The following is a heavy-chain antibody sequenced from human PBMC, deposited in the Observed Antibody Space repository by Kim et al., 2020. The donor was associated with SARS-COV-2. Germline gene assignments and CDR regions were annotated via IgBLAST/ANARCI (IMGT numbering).Heavy chain of an antibody. J-gene: IGHJ5*02. V-gene: IGHV3-11*05. CDR3: ARVGGYSSSRAWFDP. Sequence: DSVKGRFTISRDNAKNSLYLQMNSLRAEDTAVYYCARVGGYSSSRAWFDPWGQGTLVTVSS. D-gene: IGHD6-13*01.